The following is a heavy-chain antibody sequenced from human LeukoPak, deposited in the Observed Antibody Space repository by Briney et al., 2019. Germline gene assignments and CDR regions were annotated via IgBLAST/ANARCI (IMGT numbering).Heavy chain of an antibody. CDR1: GGTFSSYA. V-gene: IGHV1-69*05. D-gene: IGHD2-15*01. CDR3: ASRDCSGGSCYLTDYFDY. CDR2: IIPIFGTA. Sequence: SVKVSCKASGGTFSSYAISWVRQAPGQGRECMGGIIPIFGTANYPQKFQGRVTITTDESKSTAYMELSSLRSEDTAVYYCASRDCSGGSCYLTDYFDYWGQGTLVTVSS. J-gene: IGHJ4*02.